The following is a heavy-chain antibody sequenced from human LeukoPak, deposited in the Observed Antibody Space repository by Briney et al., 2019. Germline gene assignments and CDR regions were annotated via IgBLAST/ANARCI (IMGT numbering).Heavy chain of an antibody. D-gene: IGHD4-11*01. CDR2: ISSSGSTI. V-gene: IGHV3-11*04. CDR1: GFTFSDYY. CDR3: ARDPNRLHYYYYYMDV. Sequence: GGSLRLSCAASGFTFSDYYMSWIRQAPGKGLEWVSYISSSGSTIYYADSVKGRFTISRDNAKNSLYLQMNSLRAEDTAVYYCARDPNRLHYYYYYMDVWGKGTTVTVSS. J-gene: IGHJ6*03.